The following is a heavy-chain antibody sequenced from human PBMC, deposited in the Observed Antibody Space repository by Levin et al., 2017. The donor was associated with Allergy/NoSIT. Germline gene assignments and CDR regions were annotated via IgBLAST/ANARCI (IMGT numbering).Heavy chain of an antibody. CDR1: GFNFNYYG. V-gene: IGHV3-30*18. CDR3: AKLHNSGSHYLDD. CDR2: ISVDGSKK. D-gene: IGHD5-12*01. J-gene: IGHJ4*02. Sequence: GESLKISCAASGFNFNYYGMHWVRQAPGKGLEWVALISVDGSKKYYADSVKGRLSISRDNSKNMVYLQMKSLRGDDTAVYYCAKLHNSGSHYLDDWGQGSLVTVSA.